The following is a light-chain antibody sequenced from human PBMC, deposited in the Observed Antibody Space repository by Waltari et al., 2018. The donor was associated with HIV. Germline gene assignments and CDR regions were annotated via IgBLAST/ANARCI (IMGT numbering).Light chain of an antibody. CDR2: GVD. J-gene: IGLJ3*02. CDR3: SSYAGNYNLV. Sequence: QAALTPPPSAVGSPGQSVTIPRTGSSSDIGCYDLVSWFQQHPGKAPKLVSYGVDKRPSGVPARFSGSKSGNTASLTVSGLQAEDEAYYHCSSYAGNYNLVFGGGTKLTVL. V-gene: IGLV2-8*01. CDR1: SSDIGCYDL.